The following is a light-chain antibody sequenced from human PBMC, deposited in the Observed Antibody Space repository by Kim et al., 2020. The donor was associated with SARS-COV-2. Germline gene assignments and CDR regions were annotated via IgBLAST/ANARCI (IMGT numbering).Light chain of an antibody. CDR1: QGVSSSF. J-gene: IGKJ2*01. Sequence: EIVLTQSPDTLSLSPGERATLSCRASQGVSSSFLGWYQQRPGQAPRLLIYGASNRATGIPDRFSGSGSGTHFTLTISRLEPDDFAVYYCQQYGGSPYTFGQGTKLEIK. V-gene: IGKV3-20*01. CDR2: GAS. CDR3: QQYGGSPYT.